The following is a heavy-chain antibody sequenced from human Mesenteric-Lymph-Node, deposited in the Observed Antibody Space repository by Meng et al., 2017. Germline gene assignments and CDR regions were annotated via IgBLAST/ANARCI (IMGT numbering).Heavy chain of an antibody. V-gene: IGHV4-39*07. D-gene: IGHD4-17*01. CDR3: ARACMGDYLFMPPKYGMDV. CDR2: IYYSGST. Sequence: SCTVSGGSISSSSYYWGWIRQPPGKGLEWIGSIYYSGSTYYNPSLKSRVTISVDTSKNQFSLKLSSVTAADTAVYYCARACMGDYLFMPPKYGMDVWGQGTTVTVSS. CDR1: GGSISSSSYY. J-gene: IGHJ6*02.